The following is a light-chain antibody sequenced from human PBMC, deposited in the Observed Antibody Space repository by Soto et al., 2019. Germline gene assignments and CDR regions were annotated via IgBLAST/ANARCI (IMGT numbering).Light chain of an antibody. V-gene: IGKV3-11*01. J-gene: IGKJ4*01. CDR3: QQRSNWPPT. Sequence: EIVLTQSPATQSLSPGERATLSCRASQSVSSYLAWYQQKPDQAPRLLIYDASNRATGIPARFSGSGSGTDFTLTISSLEPEDFAVYYCQQRSNWPPTFGGGTKVEIK. CDR1: QSVSSY. CDR2: DAS.